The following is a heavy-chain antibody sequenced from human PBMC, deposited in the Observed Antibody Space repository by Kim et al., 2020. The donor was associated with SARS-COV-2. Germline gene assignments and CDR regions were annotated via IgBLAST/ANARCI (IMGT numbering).Heavy chain of an antibody. CDR3: ARGGSHLLTPGHFVDY. CDR2: LSYDGSNQ. D-gene: IGHD3-16*01. V-gene: IGHV3-30*04. CDR1: GFILSSYA. J-gene: IGHJ4*01. Sequence: GGSLRLSCAASGFILSSYAMHWVRQAPGKGLEWVALLSYDGSNQYYADSVKGRFTVSRDNSKNTLYLQMNSLKAEDTAVYYCARGGSHLLTPGHFVDYWG.